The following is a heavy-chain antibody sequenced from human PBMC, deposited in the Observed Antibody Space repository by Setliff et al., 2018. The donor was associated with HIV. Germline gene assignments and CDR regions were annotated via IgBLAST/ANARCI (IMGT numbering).Heavy chain of an antibody. CDR1: GYTFTNYY. CDR3: ARVYEYSDSFPPAGWFDP. Sequence: GASVKVSCKASGYTFTNYYMHWVRQAPGQGLEWMGGIIPLFGSADYAQRFQGRVTITADESTSTAYMELTSLRSEDTAMYYCARVYEYSDSFPPAGWFDPWGQGTLVTVSS. D-gene: IGHD6-6*01. CDR2: IIPLFGSA. J-gene: IGHJ5*02. V-gene: IGHV1-69*13.